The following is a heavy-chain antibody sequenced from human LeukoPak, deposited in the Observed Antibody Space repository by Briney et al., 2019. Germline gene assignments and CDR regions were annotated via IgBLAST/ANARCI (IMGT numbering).Heavy chain of an antibody. D-gene: IGHD4-17*01. J-gene: IGHJ4*02. Sequence: ASVKVSCKASGGTFSSYAISWVRQAPGQGLEWMGGIIPIFGTANYAQKFQGRVTITADESTSTAYMELSSLRSEDTAVYYCATDKSLTYGDYPGGNDYWAREPWSPSPQ. V-gene: IGHV1-69*13. CDR1: GGTFSSYA. CDR2: IIPIFGTA. CDR3: ATDKSLTYGDYPGGNDY.